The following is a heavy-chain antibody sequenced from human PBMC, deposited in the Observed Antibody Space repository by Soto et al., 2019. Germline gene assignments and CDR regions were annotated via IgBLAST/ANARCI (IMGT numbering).Heavy chain of an antibody. CDR2: LYYSGST. V-gene: IGHV4-39*01. J-gene: IGHJ5*02. Sequence: QLQLQESGPGLVKPSETLSLTCTVSGGSISSRGYYWGWIRQPPGKGLEWIGTLYYSGSTYYNPSLKSRVTISVDTSKNQFSLKLSSVTAAYTAVYYCATSNWFDPWGQGTLVTVSS. CDR1: GGSISSRGYY. CDR3: ATSNWFDP.